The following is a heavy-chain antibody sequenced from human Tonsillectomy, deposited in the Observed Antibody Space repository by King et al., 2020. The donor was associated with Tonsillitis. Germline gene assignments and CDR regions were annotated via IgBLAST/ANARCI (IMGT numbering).Heavy chain of an antibody. CDR3: AKDIGYWGSGRWIDYYYCMDV. CDR2: ISYDGTNK. CDR1: GFTFSSYG. V-gene: IGHV3-30*18. Sequence: VQLVESGGGVVQPGRSLRLSCAASGFTFSSYGMHWVRQAPGKGLEWVAVISYDGTNKYYADSVKGRFTISRDNSKNTLYLQMSSLRPEDTAVYYCAKDIGYWGSGRWIDYYYCMDVWGQGTTVTVSS. D-gene: IGHD5-12*01. J-gene: IGHJ6*02.